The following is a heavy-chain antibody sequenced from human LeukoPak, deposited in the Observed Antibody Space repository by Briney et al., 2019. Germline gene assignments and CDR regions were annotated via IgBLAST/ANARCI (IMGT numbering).Heavy chain of an antibody. CDR3: ARDRQQQLAFDY. J-gene: IGHJ4*02. D-gene: IGHD6-13*01. CDR1: GYTFTSYG. Sequence: ASVKVSCKASGYTFTSYGISWVRQAPGQGPEWMGWISAYNGNTNYAQKLQGRVTMTTDTSTSTAYMELRSLRSDDTAVYYCARDRQQQLAFDYWGQGTLVTVSS. V-gene: IGHV1-18*01. CDR2: ISAYNGNT.